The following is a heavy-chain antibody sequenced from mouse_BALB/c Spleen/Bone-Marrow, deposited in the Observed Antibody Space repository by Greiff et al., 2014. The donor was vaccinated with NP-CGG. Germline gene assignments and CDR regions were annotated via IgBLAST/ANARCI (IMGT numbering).Heavy chain of an antibody. CDR2: IDPASGNT. V-gene: IGHV14-3*02. Sequence: EVQLQQSGAELVKPGASVKLSCTASGFNIKDTYMHWVKQRPEQGLEWIGRIDPASGNTKYDPKFQGKATIAADTSSNTAYLQLSSLTSEDTAVYYCAIYYGNYYAMDYWGQGISVTVSS. CDR3: AIYYGNYYAMDY. D-gene: IGHD2-1*01. J-gene: IGHJ4*01. CDR1: GFNIKDTY.